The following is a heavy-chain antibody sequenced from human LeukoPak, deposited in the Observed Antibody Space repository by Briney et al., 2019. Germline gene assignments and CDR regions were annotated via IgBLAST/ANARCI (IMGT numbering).Heavy chain of an antibody. CDR2: IYSSGST. CDR1: GGSINSYY. D-gene: IGHD6-19*01. J-gene: IGHJ4*02. V-gene: IGHV4-4*07. CDR3: ARDPSYSSGWYDY. Sequence: SSETLSLTCTVSGGSINSYYWSWIRQPAGKSLEWIGRIYSSGSTDYNPSLMSRVTMSVDTSKNQFSLKLSSVTAADTAVYYCARDPSYSSGWYDYWGRGTLVTVSS.